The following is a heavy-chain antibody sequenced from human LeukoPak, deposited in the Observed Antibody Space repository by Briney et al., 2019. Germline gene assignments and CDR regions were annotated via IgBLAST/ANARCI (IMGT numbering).Heavy chain of an antibody. CDR2: ITGNGDTI. CDR3: ARRGYYFEGGAYYYFDY. D-gene: IGHD3-22*01. V-gene: IGHV3-23*01. J-gene: IGHJ4*02. CDR1: GFTFNTYA. Sequence: GGSLRLSCAASGFTFNTYAMNWVRQAPGKGLEWVSGITGNGDTIYYVDSVKGRFTISRDNSKNTLYLQMNSLRAEDTAAYYCARRGYYFEGGAYYYFDYWGQGTLVTVSS.